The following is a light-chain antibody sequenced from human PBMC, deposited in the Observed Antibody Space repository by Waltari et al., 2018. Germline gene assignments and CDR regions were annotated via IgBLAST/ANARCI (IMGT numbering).Light chain of an antibody. Sequence: DIVMTQSSATLSSSPGESAPLSCTASQSLSNNLAWYPHKPGQAPRLPLYGASTRATGIPSRFSGSGSGTEFTLTISSMQSEDSAVYYCQQYNSWPLTFGQGTKVEIK. J-gene: IGKJ1*01. V-gene: IGKV3-15*01. CDR3: QQYNSWPLT. CDR1: QSLSNN. CDR2: GAS.